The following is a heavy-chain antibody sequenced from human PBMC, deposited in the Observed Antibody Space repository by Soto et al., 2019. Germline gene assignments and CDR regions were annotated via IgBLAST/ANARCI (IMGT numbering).Heavy chain of an antibody. V-gene: IGHV3-23*01. CDR2: IRGSGDGT. D-gene: IGHD2-15*01. J-gene: IGHJ4*02. CDR3: AYDPGYCSFGRCSRVDY. Sequence: GGSLRLSCAASGFTFNNYAMSWVRQAPGKGLEWVSVIRGSGDGTYYEDSVKGRFTISRDNSRNTLYLHMNSLKLEDTALYYCAYDPGYCSFGRCSRVDYWGQGTLVTVSS. CDR1: GFTFNNYA.